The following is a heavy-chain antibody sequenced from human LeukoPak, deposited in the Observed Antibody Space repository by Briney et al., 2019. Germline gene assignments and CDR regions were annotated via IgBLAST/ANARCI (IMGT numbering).Heavy chain of an antibody. CDR2: INPNSGGT. CDR3: AREGEEEYSYFNDY. CDR1: GYTFTAYY. V-gene: IGHV1-2*02. Sequence: RASVKVSCKASGYTFTAYYMHWVRQAPGQGLEWMGWINPNSGGTNYAQKFQGRVTMTRDTSISTAYMELSRLRSDDTAVYYCAREGEEEYSYFNDYWGQGTLVTVSS. J-gene: IGHJ4*02. D-gene: IGHD5-18*01.